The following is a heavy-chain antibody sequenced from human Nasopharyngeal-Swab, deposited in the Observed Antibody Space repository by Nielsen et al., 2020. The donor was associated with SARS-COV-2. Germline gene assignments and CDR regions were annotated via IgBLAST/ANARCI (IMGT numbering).Heavy chain of an antibody. V-gene: IGHV4-59*08. CDR2: IYYSGST. J-gene: IGHJ1*01. Sequence: SETLSLTCTVSGGSISSYYWSWIRQPPGKGLGWIGNIYYSGSTNYNPSLKSRVTISVDTSKNQFSLKLSCVTAADTAVYYCARLGDSSGYYYPEYFQHWGQGTLVTVSS. CDR3: ARLGDSSGYYYPEYFQH. D-gene: IGHD3-22*01. CDR1: GGSISSYY.